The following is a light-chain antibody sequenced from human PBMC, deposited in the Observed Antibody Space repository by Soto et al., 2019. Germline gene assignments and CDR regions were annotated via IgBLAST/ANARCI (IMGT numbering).Light chain of an antibody. V-gene: IGKV3D-20*02. CDR1: QSVSSDY. CDR3: QQRSNWPTT. J-gene: IGKJ2*01. CDR2: GAS. Sequence: EIVLTQSPGTLSLSPGERATVSCRASQSVSSDYLAWYQQKPGQAPRLLIYGASIRATGIPDRFSGSGSGTDFTLTISSLEPEDFAVYYCQQRSNWPTTFGQGTKVDIK.